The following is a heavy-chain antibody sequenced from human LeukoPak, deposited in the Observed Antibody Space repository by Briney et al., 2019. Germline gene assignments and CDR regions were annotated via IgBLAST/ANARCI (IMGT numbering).Heavy chain of an antibody. V-gene: IGHV1-18*01. CDR2: ISAYNGNT. CDR1: GYTFTSYG. D-gene: IGHD3-9*01. Sequence: ALVKVSCKASGYTFTSYGISWVRQAPGQGLEWMGWISAYNGNTNYAQKVQGRVTMTTDTSTSTAYMELRSLRSDATAVYYCARDQEVLRYFDWLLFEPHHDAFDIWGQGTMVTVSS. J-gene: IGHJ3*02. CDR3: ARDQEVLRYFDWLLFEPHHDAFDI.